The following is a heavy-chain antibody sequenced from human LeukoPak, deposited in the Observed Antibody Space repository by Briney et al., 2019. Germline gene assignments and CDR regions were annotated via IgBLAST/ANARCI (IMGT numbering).Heavy chain of an antibody. J-gene: IGHJ4*02. CDR2: ITASSTTI. V-gene: IGHV3-48*03. CDR1: GFSFSNYE. Sequence: PGGSLRLSCAASGFSFSNYEMNWVRQAPGKGLEWISYITASSTTIYYADSVKGRFTISRDNAKNSLYLQMNGLRAEDTAVYFCAKRGVVIRGILVIGYHTEAYHYDHWGQGTLVTVSS. D-gene: IGHD3-10*01. CDR3: AKRGVVIRGILVIGYHTEAYHYDH.